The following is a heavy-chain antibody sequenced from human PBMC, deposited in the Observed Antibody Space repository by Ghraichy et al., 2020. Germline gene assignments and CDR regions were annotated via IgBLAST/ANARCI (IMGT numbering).Heavy chain of an antibody. CDR3: AKMERSGYCSGGSCRYNWFDP. CDR2: ISGSGGST. D-gene: IGHD2-15*01. J-gene: IGHJ5*02. V-gene: IGHV3-23*01. Sequence: GGSLRLSCAASGFTFSSYAMSWVRQAPGKGLEWVSAISGSGGSTYYADSVKGRFTISRDNSKNTLYLQMNSLRAEDTAVYYCAKMERSGYCSGGSCRYNWFDPWGQGTLVTVSS. CDR1: GFTFSSYA.